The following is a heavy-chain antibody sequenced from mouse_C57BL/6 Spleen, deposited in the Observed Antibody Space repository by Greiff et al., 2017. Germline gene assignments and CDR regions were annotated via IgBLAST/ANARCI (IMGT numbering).Heavy chain of an antibody. D-gene: IGHD1-1*01. CDR3: ARGGYGSRFDY. CDR1: GFTFSDYG. J-gene: IGHJ2*01. Sequence: EVKLMESGGGLVKPGGSLKLSCAASGFTFSDYGMHWVRQAPEKGLEWVAYISSGSSTIYYADTVKGRFTISRDNAKNTLFLQMTSLRSEDTAMSYGARGGYGSRFDYWGKGTTLTVSS. CDR2: ISSGSSTI. V-gene: IGHV5-17*01.